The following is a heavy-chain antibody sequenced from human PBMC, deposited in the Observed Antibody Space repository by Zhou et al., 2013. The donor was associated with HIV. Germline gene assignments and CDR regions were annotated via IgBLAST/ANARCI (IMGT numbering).Heavy chain of an antibody. CDR3: TRGEGEVIIKRKVSYYYYGVDV. D-gene: IGHD3-10*01. V-gene: IGHV4-61*09. J-gene: IGHJ6*02. Sequence: QVQLQESGPGLVKSSQTLSLTCTVSGGSISSGPYYWSWIRQPAGKGLEWIGHIYTSGSTNYNPSLKSRVTISVDKSKNQIALQMSSVTAADTAVYYCTRGEGEVIIKRKVSYYYYGVDVWGRGTTVTVS. CDR2: IYTSGST. CDR1: GGSISSGPYY.